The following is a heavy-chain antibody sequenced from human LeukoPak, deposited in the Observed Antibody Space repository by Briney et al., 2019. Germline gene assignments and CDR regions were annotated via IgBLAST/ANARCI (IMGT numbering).Heavy chain of an antibody. CDR3: ARGITQGTAAAGF. CDR1: GGTFSSYA. V-gene: IGHV1-69*13. J-gene: IGHJ4*02. Sequence: RASVKVSCKASGGTFSSYAISWVRQAPGQGLEWMGGIIPIFGTANYAQKFQGRVTITADESTSTAYMELSSLRSEDTAVYYCARGITQGTAAAGFWGQGTLVTVSS. D-gene: IGHD6-13*01. CDR2: IIPIFGTA.